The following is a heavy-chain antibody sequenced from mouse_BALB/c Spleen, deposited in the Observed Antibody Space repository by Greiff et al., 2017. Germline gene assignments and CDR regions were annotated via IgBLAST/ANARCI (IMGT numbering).Heavy chain of an antibody. Sequence: QVQLKESGPGLVAPSQSLSITCTVSGFSLTSYGVHWVRQPPGKGLEWLGVIWAGGSTNYNSALMSRLSISKDNSKSQVFLKMNSLQTDDTAMYYCAREQYYYGSSYDAMDYWGQGTSVTVSS. V-gene: IGHV2-9*02. D-gene: IGHD1-1*01. CDR3: AREQYYYGSSYDAMDY. CDR2: IWAGGST. CDR1: GFSLTSYG. J-gene: IGHJ4*01.